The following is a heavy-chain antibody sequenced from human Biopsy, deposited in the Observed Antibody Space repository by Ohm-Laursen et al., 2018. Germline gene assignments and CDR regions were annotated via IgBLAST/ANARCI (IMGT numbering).Heavy chain of an antibody. Sequence: GSLRLSCTAPGFTFSSYGMSWVRQAPGKGLEWVSAITDSGGSTFYADSVKGRFTISRDNSKNTLYLQMSSLRAEDTAVYYCARDLTWGSYFDSWGQGTLVTVSS. CDR2: ITDSGGST. V-gene: IGHV3-23*01. D-gene: IGHD3-16*01. CDR1: GFTFSSYG. CDR3: ARDLTWGSYFDS. J-gene: IGHJ4*02.